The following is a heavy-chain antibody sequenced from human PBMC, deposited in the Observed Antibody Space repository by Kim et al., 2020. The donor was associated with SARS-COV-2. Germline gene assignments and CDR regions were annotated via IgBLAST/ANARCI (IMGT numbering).Heavy chain of an antibody. CDR2: ISWNSGSI. CDR3: AKDHKLRFLEWLSFGGYFDY. V-gene: IGHV3-9*01. CDR1: GFTFGDYA. J-gene: IGHJ4*02. D-gene: IGHD3-3*01. Sequence: GGSLRRSCAASGFTFGDYAMHWVRQAPGKGLEWVSGISWNSGSIGYADSVKGRFTISRDNAKNSLYLQMNSLRAEDTALYYCAKDHKLRFLEWLSFGGYFDYWGQGTLVTVSS.